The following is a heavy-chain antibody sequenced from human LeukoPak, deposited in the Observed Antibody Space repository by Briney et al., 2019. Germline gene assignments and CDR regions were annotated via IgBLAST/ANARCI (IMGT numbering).Heavy chain of an antibody. J-gene: IGHJ6*02. Sequence: GGSLRLSCAASGFALSAYWMNWVRQAPGEGLQWLANIKQDGTVQHYVDSVKGRFTISRDNAKNSLFLQMNSLRAEDTALYYCARDYTATGAMDVWGQGTTVTVS. CDR1: GFALSAYW. V-gene: IGHV3-7*01. CDR3: ARDYTATGAMDV. D-gene: IGHD2-21*02. CDR2: IKQDGTVQ.